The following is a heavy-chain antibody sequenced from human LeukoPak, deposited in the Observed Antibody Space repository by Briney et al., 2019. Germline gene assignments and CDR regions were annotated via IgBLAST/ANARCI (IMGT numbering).Heavy chain of an antibody. J-gene: IGHJ4*02. Sequence: PSETLSLTCTVSGGSISSGSYYWSWIRQPAGKGLEWIVRIYTSGSTNYNPSLKSRVTISVDTSKNQFSLKLSSVTAADTAVYYCMCDDSSGYSDYWGQGTLVTVSS. D-gene: IGHD3-22*01. CDR3: MCDDSSGYSDY. CDR2: IYTSGST. CDR1: GGSISSGSYY. V-gene: IGHV4-61*02.